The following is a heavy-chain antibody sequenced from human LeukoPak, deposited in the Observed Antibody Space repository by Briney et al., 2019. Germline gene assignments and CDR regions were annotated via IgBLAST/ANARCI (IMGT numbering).Heavy chain of an antibody. V-gene: IGHV4-31*03. CDR1: GGSISSGGYY. D-gene: IGHD6-19*01. CDR2: IYYSGST. CDR3: ARDPRIAVAGTGYYYYGMDV. Sequence: SQTLSLACTVSGGSISSGGYYWSWIRQHPGKGLEWIGYIYYSGSTYYNPSLKSRVTISVDTSKNQFSLKLSSVTAADTAVYYCARDPRIAVAGTGYYYYGMDVWGQGTTVTVSS. J-gene: IGHJ6*02.